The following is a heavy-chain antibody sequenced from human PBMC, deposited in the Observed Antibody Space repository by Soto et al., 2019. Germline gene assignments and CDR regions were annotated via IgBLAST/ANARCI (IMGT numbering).Heavy chain of an antibody. CDR1: GFTFSSYA. J-gene: IGHJ6*03. CDR2: ISSNGGST. D-gene: IGHD4-17*01. Sequence: GGSLRLSCAASGFTFSSYAMHWVRQAPGKGLEYVSAISSNGGSTYYANSVKGRFTISRDNSKNTLYLQMGSLRAEDMAVYYCARKDYGETRGYYYYYMDVWGKGTTVTVSS. V-gene: IGHV3-64*01. CDR3: ARKDYGETRGYYYYYMDV.